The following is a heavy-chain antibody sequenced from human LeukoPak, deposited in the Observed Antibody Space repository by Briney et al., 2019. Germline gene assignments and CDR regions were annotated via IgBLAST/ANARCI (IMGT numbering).Heavy chain of an antibody. D-gene: IGHD3-22*01. CDR2: ISGDGGST. CDR3: AKGSHYYDSRGNWFDP. J-gene: IGHJ5*02. CDR1: GFTFEDYA. V-gene: IGHV3-43*02. Sequence: PGGSLRLSCAGSGFTFEDYAMHWVRQAPGKGLEWVSLISGDGGSTYYADSVKGRFTISRDNSKNSLYLQMNSLRTEDTALYYCAKGSHYYDSRGNWFDPWGQGTLVTVSS.